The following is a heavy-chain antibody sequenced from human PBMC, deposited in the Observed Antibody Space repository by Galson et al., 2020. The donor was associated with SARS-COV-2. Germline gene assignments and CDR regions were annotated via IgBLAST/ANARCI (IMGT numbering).Heavy chain of an antibody. D-gene: IGHD3-22*01. J-gene: IGHJ6*02. CDR2: IYHSGST. Sequence: SETLSLTCAVSGGSISSSNWWSWVRQPPGKGLEWIGEIYHSGSTNYHPSLKSRVTISVDKSNNQFSLKLSSVTAADTAVYYCAREETDYDSSGPVYYYYGMDVWGQGTTVTVSS. CDR1: GGSISSSNW. V-gene: IGHV4-4*02. CDR3: AREETDYDSSGPVYYYYGMDV.